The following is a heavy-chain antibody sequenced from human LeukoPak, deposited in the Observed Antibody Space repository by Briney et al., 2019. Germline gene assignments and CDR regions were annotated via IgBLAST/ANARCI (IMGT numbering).Heavy chain of an antibody. CDR2: ISSSSSTI. J-gene: IGHJ4*02. CDR1: GFTFSSYS. D-gene: IGHD6-19*01. V-gene: IGHV3-48*02. Sequence: GGSLRLSCAASGFTFSSYSMNWVRQAPGKGLEWVSYISSSSSTIYYADSVKGRFIISRDNAKNSLYLQMNSLSDEDTAVYYCAIARVSSGWHCWDAYWGQGTLVTVSS. CDR3: AIARVSSGWHCWDAY.